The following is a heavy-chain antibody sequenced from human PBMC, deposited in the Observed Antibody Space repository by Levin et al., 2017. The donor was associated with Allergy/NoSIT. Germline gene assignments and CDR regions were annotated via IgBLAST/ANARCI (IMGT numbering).Heavy chain of an antibody. Sequence: GESLKISCAASGFTFRSYGMHWVRQAPGKGLEWVAVIWYDGSHKYYVDSVKGRFTISRDNSKNTLYLQMNSLRAEDTAVYYCAGGAMGQGVTMKWLDPWGQGTLVTVSS. J-gene: IGHJ5*02. CDR1: GFTFRSYG. V-gene: IGHV3-33*01. D-gene: IGHD3-10*01. CDR3: AGGAMGQGVTMKWLDP. CDR2: IWYDGSHK.